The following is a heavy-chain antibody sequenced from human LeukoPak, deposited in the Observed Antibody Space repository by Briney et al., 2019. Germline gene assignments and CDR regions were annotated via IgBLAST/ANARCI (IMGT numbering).Heavy chain of an antibody. Sequence: SETLSLTCSVFGDSISTTGCFWVWIRQSPGRGLEWIGSIFKNGNTFYNMSLKSRVTISVDTSKNEFYLNLASVTAADTAVYFCAGTGIRNWFDPWGQGILVTVSS. V-gene: IGHV4-39*01. J-gene: IGHJ5*02. CDR2: IFKNGNT. CDR3: AGTGIRNWFDP. D-gene: IGHD1-14*01. CDR1: GDSISTTGCF.